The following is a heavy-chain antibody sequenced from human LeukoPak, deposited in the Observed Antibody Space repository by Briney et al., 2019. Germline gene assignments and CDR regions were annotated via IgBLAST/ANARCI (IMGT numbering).Heavy chain of an antibody. CDR3: ATEPVAANWFDP. J-gene: IGHJ5*02. CDR2: INPNSGGT. D-gene: IGHD2-15*01. Sequence: ASVKVSCKASGYTFTGYYMHWVRQAPGQGLEWMGWINPNSGGTNYAQKLQGRVTMTRDMSTSTVYMELSSLRSEDTAVYYCATEPVAANWFDPWGQGTLVAVSS. V-gene: IGHV1-2*02. CDR1: GYTFTGYY.